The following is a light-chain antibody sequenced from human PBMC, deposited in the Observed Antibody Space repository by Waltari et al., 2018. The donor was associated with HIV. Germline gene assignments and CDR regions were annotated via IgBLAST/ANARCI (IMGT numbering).Light chain of an antibody. J-gene: IGLJ3*02. Sequence: SAVTQPASVSGLPGQSSTISCSGDDRDFGLYIFVSWYQQHPGKLPRLILYDVDSRASVISARFSGSKSGHTASLNISGLRAEDEADYYCASFTGDNSLLFGGGTKVTVL. V-gene: IGLV2-14*03. CDR2: DVD. CDR3: ASFTGDNSLL. CDR1: DRDFGLYIF.